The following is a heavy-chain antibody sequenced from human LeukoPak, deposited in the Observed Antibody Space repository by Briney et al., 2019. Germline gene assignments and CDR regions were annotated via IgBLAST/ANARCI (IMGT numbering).Heavy chain of an antibody. Sequence: SETLSLTCTVSGGSISSYYCDWIRQPLGKGLEWIGYIHYSGRNSYNPSLNSRVTISVDTSRNQFSLTLTSVTAADTAVYYCASHTYSYDSSGPLGWGQGTLVTVPS. D-gene: IGHD3-22*01. CDR1: GGSISSYY. CDR3: ASHTYSYDSSGPLG. J-gene: IGHJ4*02. V-gene: IGHV4-59*08. CDR2: IHYSGRN.